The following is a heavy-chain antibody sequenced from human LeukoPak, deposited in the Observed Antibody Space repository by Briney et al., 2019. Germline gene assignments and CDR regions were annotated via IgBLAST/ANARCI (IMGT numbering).Heavy chain of an antibody. CDR2: ISGSGGST. CDR3: AITYYYDSSGYWRDGYMDV. Sequence: PGGSLRLSCAASGFTFSRYAVSWVRQAPGKGPEWVSVISGSGGSTYYADSVKGRFTISRDNSKNTLYLQMNSLRADDTAVYYCAITYYYDSSGYWRDGYMDVWGKGTTVTVSS. V-gene: IGHV3-23*01. D-gene: IGHD3-22*01. CDR1: GFTFSRYA. J-gene: IGHJ6*04.